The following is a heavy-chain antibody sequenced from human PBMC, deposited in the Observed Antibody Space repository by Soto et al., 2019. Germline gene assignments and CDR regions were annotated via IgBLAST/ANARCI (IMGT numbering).Heavy chain of an antibody. CDR2: INAGNGNT. CDR1: GYTFTSYA. J-gene: IGHJ4*02. D-gene: IGHD6-13*01. V-gene: IGHV1-3*01. Sequence: ASVKVSCKASGYTFTSYAMHWVRQAPGQRLEWMGWINAGNGNTKNSQKIKSRVTITRNTTASTAYKEMSRLKSEDTAVYYCARDLTGIFDYWGQGTLVTVSS. CDR3: ARDLTGIFDY.